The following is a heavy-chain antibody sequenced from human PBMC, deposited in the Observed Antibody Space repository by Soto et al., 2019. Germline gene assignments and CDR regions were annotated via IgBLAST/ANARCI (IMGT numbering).Heavy chain of an antibody. D-gene: IGHD1-1*01. CDR3: AHRDSTGTTTYFDS. CDR2: IYWDGES. CDR1: GFSFTTTRMG. Sequence: QITLKEAGPTLVKPTETLTLTCTFSGFSFTTTRMGVGWTRQPPGKALEWLAIIYWDGESGYNPLLRRRLTLTEDTSQNQVVLKMTNMDSKDTATYYCAHRDSTGTTTYFDSWGQGIPVTVAS. V-gene: IGHV2-5*02. J-gene: IGHJ4*02.